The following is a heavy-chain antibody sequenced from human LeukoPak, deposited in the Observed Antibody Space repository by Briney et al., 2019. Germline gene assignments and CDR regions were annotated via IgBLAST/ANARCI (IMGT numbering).Heavy chain of an antibody. CDR2: ISAYNGNT. J-gene: IGHJ4*02. CDR1: GYTFTSYG. D-gene: IGHD6-6*01. V-gene: IGHV1-18*01. CDR3: ARGWNIAARLDFDY. Sequence: ASVKVSCKASGYTFTSYGISWVRQAPGQGLEWMGWISAYNGNTNYAQRLQGRVTMTTDTSTSTAYMELRSLRSEDTAVYYCARGWNIAARLDFDYWGQGTLVTVSS.